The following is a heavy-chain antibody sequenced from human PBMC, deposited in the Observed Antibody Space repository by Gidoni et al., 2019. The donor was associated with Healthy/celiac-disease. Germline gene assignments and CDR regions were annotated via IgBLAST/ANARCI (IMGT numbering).Heavy chain of an antibody. V-gene: IGHV4-39*01. D-gene: IGHD2-2*01. CDR2: IYYSGST. CDR3: ARALSIVVVPAARHFDY. J-gene: IGHJ4*02. Sequence: QLQLQESGPGLVKPSETLSLTCTVSGGSISSSSYYWGLIRQPPGKGLEWIGSIYYSGSTYYNPYHKSRVTISVDTSKNQFSLKLSSVTAADTAVYYCARALSIVVVPAARHFDYWGQGTLVTVSS. CDR1: GGSISSSSYY.